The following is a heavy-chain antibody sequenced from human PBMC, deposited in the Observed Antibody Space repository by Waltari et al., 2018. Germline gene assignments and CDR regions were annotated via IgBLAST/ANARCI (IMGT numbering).Heavy chain of an antibody. V-gene: IGHV4-38-2*01. CDR3: ARRDYARRFDY. Sequence: QVQLQESGPGLVKPSETLSLTCAVSGYSISSGSYWVWIRQPPGKGLEGIGSIYHSGSTYYNPSLKSRVTISVDTSKNQFSLKLSSVTAADTAVYYCARRDYARRFDYWGQGTLVTVSS. CDR2: IYHSGST. CDR1: GYSISSGSY. D-gene: IGHD4-17*01. J-gene: IGHJ4*02.